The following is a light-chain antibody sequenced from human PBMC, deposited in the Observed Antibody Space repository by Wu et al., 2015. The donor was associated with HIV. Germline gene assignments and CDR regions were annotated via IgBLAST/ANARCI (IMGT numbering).Light chain of an antibody. CDR1: QSVSSN. V-gene: IGKV3-15*01. J-gene: IGKJ1*01. CDR2: GAS. Sequence: EVVMTQSPATLSLSPGERATLSCRASQSVSSNLAWYQQKPGQPPSLLTFGASTRDTGTPARFRGSGSGTEFTLTISSMQSEDFAVYYCQQYNNWPRTFGQGTKVEIK. CDR3: QQYNNWPRT.